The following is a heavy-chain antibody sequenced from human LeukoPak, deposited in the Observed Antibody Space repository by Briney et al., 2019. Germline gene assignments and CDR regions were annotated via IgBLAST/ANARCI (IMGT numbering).Heavy chain of an antibody. Sequence: GGPLGLSCAASGFTFSSNWMTWVGQAPGRGLEWVANIKQDGSDKYYVDSVKGRFTISRDNAKNSLYLQMNSLRAEDTAVYYCARVSAAVNYWGQGTLVTVSS. J-gene: IGHJ4*02. CDR1: GFTFSSNW. V-gene: IGHV3-7*01. D-gene: IGHD2-15*01. CDR3: ARVSAAVNY. CDR2: IKQDGSDK.